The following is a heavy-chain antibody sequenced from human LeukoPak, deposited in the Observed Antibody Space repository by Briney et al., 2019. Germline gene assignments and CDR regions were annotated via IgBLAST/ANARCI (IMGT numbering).Heavy chain of an antibody. Sequence: PGGSLRLSCAASGFTFSSYATSWVRQAPGKGLEWVSAISGSGGSTYYADSVKGRFTISRDNSKNTLYLQMNSLRAEDTAVYYCAKDRRLGYSYGYHDYWGQGTLVTVSS. CDR3: AKDRRLGYSYGYHDY. CDR1: GFTFSSYA. D-gene: IGHD5-18*01. V-gene: IGHV3-23*01. J-gene: IGHJ4*02. CDR2: ISGSGGST.